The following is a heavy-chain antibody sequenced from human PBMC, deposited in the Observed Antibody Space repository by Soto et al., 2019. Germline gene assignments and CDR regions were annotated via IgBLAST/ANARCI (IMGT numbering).Heavy chain of an antibody. CDR2: IDPSDSYT. J-gene: IGHJ6*02. V-gene: IGHV5-10-1*01. Sequence: GESLKISCKGSGYSFTSYWISWVRQMPGKGLEWMGRIDPSDSYTNYSPSFHGHVTISADKSISTAYLQWSSLKASDTAMYYCATYCSGGSCHPYYYYGMDVWGQGTTVTVSS. CDR3: ATYCSGGSCHPYYYYGMDV. CDR1: GYSFTSYW. D-gene: IGHD2-15*01.